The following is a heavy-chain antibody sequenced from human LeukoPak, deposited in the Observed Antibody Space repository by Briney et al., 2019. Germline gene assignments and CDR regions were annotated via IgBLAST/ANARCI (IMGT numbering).Heavy chain of an antibody. CDR2: ISSNGGNI. V-gene: IGHV3-64*01. J-gene: IGHJ4*02. D-gene: IGHD6-19*01. CDR3: ARDLGYSSGPNY. Sequence: GGSLRLSCAASGFTFSSYAMHWVRQAPGKGLEYVSVISSNGGNIYYANSVKGRFTISRDNSKNTLYLQMGSLRPEDMAVYYCARDLGYSSGPNYWGQGTRVTVSS. CDR1: GFTFSSYA.